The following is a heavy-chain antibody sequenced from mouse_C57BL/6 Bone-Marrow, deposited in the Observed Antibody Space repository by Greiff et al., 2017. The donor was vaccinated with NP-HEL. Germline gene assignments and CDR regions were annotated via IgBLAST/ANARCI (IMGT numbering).Heavy chain of an antibody. D-gene: IGHD2-3*01. CDR3: ARIYDGYYVVDY. CDR1: GYTFTDYY. Sequence: VQLQQSGPELVKPGASVKISCKASGYTFTDYYMNWVKQSHGKSLEWIGDINPNNGGTSYNQKFKGKATLTVDKSSSTAYMELRSLTSEDSAVYYCARIYDGYYVVDYWGQGTTLTVSS. V-gene: IGHV1-26*01. CDR2: INPNNGGT. J-gene: IGHJ2*01.